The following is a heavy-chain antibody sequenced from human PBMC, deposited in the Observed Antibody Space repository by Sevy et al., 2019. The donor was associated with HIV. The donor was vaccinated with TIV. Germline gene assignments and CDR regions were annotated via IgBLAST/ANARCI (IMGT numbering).Heavy chain of an antibody. CDR2: INHSGST. V-gene: IGHV4-34*01. J-gene: IGHJ1*01. Sequence: SETLSLTCAVYGGSFSGYYWSWIRQPPGKGLEWIGEINHSGSTNYNPSLKSRVTILVDMSKNQFSLKLTSVTAADTAVYYCARAGIRRRVTSHSGTSEYFQHWGQGTLVTVSS. CDR1: GGSFSGYY. CDR3: ARAGIRRRVTSHSGTSEYFQH. D-gene: IGHD1-26*01.